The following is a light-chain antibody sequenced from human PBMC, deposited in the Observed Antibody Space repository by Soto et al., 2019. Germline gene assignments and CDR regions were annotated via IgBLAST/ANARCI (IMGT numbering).Light chain of an antibody. CDR3: HQYYNTPWT. J-gene: IGKJ1*01. CDR2: GAS. Sequence: EIVLTQSPGTLSLSPGERATLSCRASQSVSSSYLGWYQQKPGQAPRLLIYGASSRATGIPDRFSGSGSGTDFSLTISRLEPEDFAVYYCHQYYNTPWTFGQGTKVEIK. CDR1: QSVSSSY. V-gene: IGKV3-20*01.